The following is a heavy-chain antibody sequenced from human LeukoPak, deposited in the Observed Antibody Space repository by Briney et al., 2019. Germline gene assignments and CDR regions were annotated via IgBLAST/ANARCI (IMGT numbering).Heavy chain of an antibody. CDR3: ARQFGSSSSGAFDY. J-gene: IGHJ4*02. CDR1: GYRFTTYW. D-gene: IGHD6-6*01. V-gene: IGHV5-51*01. Sequence: GGSLEISFKGSGYRFTTYWIGWVRPMPAKGLEGMGLIYPGDSDTRYGPSFQGQVTISADKSISTAYLQWSSLKASDTAMYYCARQFGSSSSGAFDYWGQGTLVTVSS. CDR2: IYPGDSDT.